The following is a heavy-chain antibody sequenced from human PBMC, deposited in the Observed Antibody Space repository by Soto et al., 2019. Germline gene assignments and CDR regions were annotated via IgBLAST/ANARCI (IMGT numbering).Heavy chain of an antibody. D-gene: IGHD3-10*01. CDR2: IDRSSADI. J-gene: IGHJ6*01. V-gene: IGHV3-23*01. CDR3: ARDRRITMVRAVIMYYYYGMDL. CDR1: VFTFSSYA. Sequence: PGGSLRLSCAGSVFTFSSYAMGWVRQAPGKGLEWVASIDRSSADIYYADSVEGRFTISTDNSKNTLYLQMNSLRAEDTAVYYCARDRRITMVRAVIMYYYYGMDLWGQGTTVTFSS.